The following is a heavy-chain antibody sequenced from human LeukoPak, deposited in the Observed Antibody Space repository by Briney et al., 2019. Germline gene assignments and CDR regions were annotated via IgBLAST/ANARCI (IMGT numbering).Heavy chain of an antibody. D-gene: IGHD5-18*01. CDR2: INHSGGT. Sequence: SDTLSLTCAVYGGSFSGYYWSWIRQPPGKGLEWIGEINHSGGTNYNPSLKSRVTISVDTSKNQFSLKLSSVTAADTAVYYCARVQLWVYFYMDVWGKGTTVTVSS. V-gene: IGHV4-34*01. J-gene: IGHJ6*03. CDR1: GGSFSGYY. CDR3: ARVQLWVYFYMDV.